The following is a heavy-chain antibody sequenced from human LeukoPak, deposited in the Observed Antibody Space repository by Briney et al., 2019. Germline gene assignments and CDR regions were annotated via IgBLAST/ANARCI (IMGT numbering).Heavy chain of an antibody. CDR1: GGSISSYY. Sequence: SETLSLTCTVSGGSISSYYWSWIRQPPGKGLEWIGYIYYSGSTYYNPSLKSRVTISVDTSKNQFSLKLSSVTAADTAVYYCARGGSGWYRGYYFDYWGQGTLVTVSS. CDR2: IYYSGST. V-gene: IGHV4-59*08. D-gene: IGHD6-19*01. CDR3: ARGGSGWYRGYYFDY. J-gene: IGHJ4*02.